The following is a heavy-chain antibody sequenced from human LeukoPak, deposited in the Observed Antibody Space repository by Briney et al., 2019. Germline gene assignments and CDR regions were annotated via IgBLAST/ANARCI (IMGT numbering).Heavy chain of an antibody. Sequence: SETLSLTCAVYGGSFSGYYWSWIRQPPGKGLEWIGEINHSGSTNYNPSLKSRVTISVDTSKNQFSLKLSSVTAADTAVYYCAILLWFGEYYFDYWGQGTLVTVSS. CDR3: AILLWFGEYYFDY. J-gene: IGHJ4*02. CDR1: GGSFSGYY. D-gene: IGHD3-10*01. V-gene: IGHV4-34*01. CDR2: INHSGST.